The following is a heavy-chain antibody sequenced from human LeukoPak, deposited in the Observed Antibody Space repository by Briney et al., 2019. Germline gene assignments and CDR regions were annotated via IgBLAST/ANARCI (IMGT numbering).Heavy chain of an antibody. Sequence: GESLKISCKGSGYSFTTYWIAWVRQMPGKGLEWMGIIYPGDSDARYSPSFQGQVTISAGKSISTAYLQWSDLKASDTAMYYCARRLPALEAFDIWGQGTMVTVSS. CDR3: ARRLPALEAFDI. CDR1: GYSFTTYW. CDR2: IYPGDSDA. J-gene: IGHJ3*02. V-gene: IGHV5-51*01. D-gene: IGHD2-2*01.